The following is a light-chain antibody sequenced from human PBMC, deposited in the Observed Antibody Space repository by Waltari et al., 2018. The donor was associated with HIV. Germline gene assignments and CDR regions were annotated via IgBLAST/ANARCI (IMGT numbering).Light chain of an antibody. CDR3: QAWDSSTVV. Sequence: SYALTQPPSVPVSPAQTASITCPGDHWGDKYACWYQQKPRQAPVLVIYQDSKRPSGIPERFSGSNSGNTATLTISGTQAMDEADYYCQAWDSSTVVFGGGTKLTVL. CDR1: HWGDKY. V-gene: IGLV3-1*01. CDR2: QDS. J-gene: IGLJ2*01.